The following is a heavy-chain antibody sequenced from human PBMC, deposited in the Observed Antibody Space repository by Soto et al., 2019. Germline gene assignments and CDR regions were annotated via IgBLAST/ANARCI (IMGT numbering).Heavy chain of an antibody. D-gene: IGHD6-19*01. J-gene: IGHJ4*02. V-gene: IGHV3-30*18. CDR2: IYYDGSEQ. Sequence: QVQLVESAGGVVQPGRSLRLSCAASGFTFSMSGMHWVRQAPGEGLEWVGVIYYDGSEQYYGDSVKGRFTISRDNSKNTLYLQMNSLRDEDTAVYYCAKEESSGWYRTADYWGQGTLVTVSS. CDR1: GFTFSMSG. CDR3: AKEESSGWYRTADY.